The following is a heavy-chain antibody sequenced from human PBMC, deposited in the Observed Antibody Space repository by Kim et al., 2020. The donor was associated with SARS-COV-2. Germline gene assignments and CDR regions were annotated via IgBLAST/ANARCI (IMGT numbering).Heavy chain of an antibody. CDR3: ARGPPYSESYWDAFDI. CDR1: GFSFSDSA. J-gene: IGHJ3*02. D-gene: IGHD1-26*01. CDR2: IRSKANSYAT. Sequence: GGSLRLSCAASGFSFSDSAMHWVRQASGKGLEWVGRIRSKANSYATVYAVSVEGRFTISRDDSKNTAYLQMDSLETEDTAVYYCARGPPYSESYWDAFDIWAKGQWSPSLQ. V-gene: IGHV3-73*01.